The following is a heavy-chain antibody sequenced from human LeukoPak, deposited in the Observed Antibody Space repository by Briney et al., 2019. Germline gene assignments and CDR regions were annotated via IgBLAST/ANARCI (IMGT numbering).Heavy chain of an antibody. CDR1: DGSFSGYY. CDR3: ARVGILTGWGAFDI. D-gene: IGHD3-9*01. Sequence: SETLSLTCAVYDGSFSGYYWSWIRQPPGKGLEWIGEINHSGSTNYNPSLKSRVTISVDTSKNQFSLKLSSVTAADTAVYYCARVGILTGWGAFDIWGQGTMVTVSS. J-gene: IGHJ3*02. V-gene: IGHV4-34*01. CDR2: INHSGST.